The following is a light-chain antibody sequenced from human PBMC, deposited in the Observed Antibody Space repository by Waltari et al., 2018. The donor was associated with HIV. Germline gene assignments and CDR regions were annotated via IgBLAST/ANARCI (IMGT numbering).Light chain of an antibody. CDR3: QSYDSSLSGSV. CDR2: GNN. V-gene: IGLV1-40*01. J-gene: IGLJ2*01. CDR1: SSNIRSGYD. Sequence: QSVLTQPPSVSGAPGQRVTISCTGSSSNIRSGYDFHWSQQLPGTAPELLIYGNNNRPSGVPDRFSGSKSGTSASLAITGLQAEDEADYYCQSYDSSLSGSVFGGGTKLTVL.